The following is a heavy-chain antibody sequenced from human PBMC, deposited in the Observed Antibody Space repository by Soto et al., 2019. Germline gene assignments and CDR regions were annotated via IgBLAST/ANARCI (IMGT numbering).Heavy chain of an antibody. J-gene: IGHJ6*02. CDR1: GFTVSSNY. V-gene: IGHV3-53*01. CDR3: ARDGYSSSFPGFHYYCGMDV. Sequence: GGSLRLSCAASGFTVSSNYMSWVRQAPGKGLEWVSVIYSGGSTYYADSVKGRFTLSRDNSKNKLYLQMNSLRAEDTAVYYCARDGYSSSFPGFHYYCGMDVWGQGTTVTVPS. D-gene: IGHD6-13*01. CDR2: IYSGGST.